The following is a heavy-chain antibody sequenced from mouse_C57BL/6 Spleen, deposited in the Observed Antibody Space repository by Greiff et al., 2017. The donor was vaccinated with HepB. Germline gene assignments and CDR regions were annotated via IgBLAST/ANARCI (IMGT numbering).Heavy chain of an antibody. CDR3: ARSRYYYGSSSYWYFDV. Sequence: LVESGPELVKPGASVKISCKASGYSFTDYNMNWVKQSNGKSLEWIGVINPNYGTTSYNQKFKGKATLTVDKSSSTAYMQLSSLTSEDSAVYYCARSRYYYGSSSYWYFDVWGTGTTVTVSS. J-gene: IGHJ1*03. D-gene: IGHD1-1*01. CDR1: GYSFTDYN. V-gene: IGHV1-39*01. CDR2: INPNYGTT.